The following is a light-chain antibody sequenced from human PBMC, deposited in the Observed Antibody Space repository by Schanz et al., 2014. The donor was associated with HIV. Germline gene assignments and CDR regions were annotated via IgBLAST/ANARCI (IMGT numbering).Light chain of an antibody. V-gene: IGLV1-40*01. J-gene: IGLJ3*02. CDR1: SSNIGAGYD. CDR3: QSYDSGLSGSV. Sequence: QSVLTQPPSVSGAPGQRVTISCTGSSSNIGAGYDVHWYQQLPGTDPKLLIYGNSNRPSGVPDRFSGSKSGSSASLAISGXXSEDEAAYYCQSYDSGLSGSVFGGGTKLTVL. CDR2: GNS.